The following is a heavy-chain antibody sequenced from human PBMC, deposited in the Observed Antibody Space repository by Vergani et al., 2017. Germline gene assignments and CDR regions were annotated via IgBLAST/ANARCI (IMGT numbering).Heavy chain of an antibody. CDR3: ARVTTYIAAAGTDI. CDR2: IIPIFGTA. D-gene: IGHD6-13*01. CDR1: GGTFSSYA. V-gene: IGHV1-69*01. Sequence: QVQLVQSGAEVKKPGSSVKVSCKASGGTFSSYAISWVRQAPGQGLEWMGGIIPIFGTANYAQKFQGRVTITADEATSTAYMELSSLRAEATAVYYCARVTTYIAAAGTDIWGQGTMVTVSS. J-gene: IGHJ3*02.